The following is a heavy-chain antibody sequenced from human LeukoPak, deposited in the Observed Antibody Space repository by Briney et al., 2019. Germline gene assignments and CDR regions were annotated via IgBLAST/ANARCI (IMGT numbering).Heavy chain of an antibody. Sequence: ASVKVSCKASGYTFTSYYMHWVRQAPGQGLEWMGWINTNTGNPTYAQGFTGRFVFSLDTSVSTAYLQISSLQAEDTAVYYCARSNNDGDCLGVGFDYWGQGTLVTVSS. CDR3: ARSNNDGDCLGVGFDY. CDR2: INTNTGNP. CDR1: GYTFTSYY. V-gene: IGHV7-4-1*02. J-gene: IGHJ4*02. D-gene: IGHD2-21*01.